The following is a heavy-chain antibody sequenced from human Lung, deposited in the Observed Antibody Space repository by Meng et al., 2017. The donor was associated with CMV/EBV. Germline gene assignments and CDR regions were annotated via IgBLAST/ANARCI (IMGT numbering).Heavy chain of an antibody. Sequence: RGLVTLPGTLSVPCLVCWGSMRSTCGWRWVRQPPGKGLEWIRESYHIGSTNYNPSLKSRVSISVDKSKNQFSLKLSSVTAADTAVYYCERADKVLFDYWGQGTLVTVSS. J-gene: IGHJ4*02. CDR1: WGSMRSTCG. V-gene: IGHV4-4*03. CDR3: ERADKVLFDY. CDR2: SYHIGST.